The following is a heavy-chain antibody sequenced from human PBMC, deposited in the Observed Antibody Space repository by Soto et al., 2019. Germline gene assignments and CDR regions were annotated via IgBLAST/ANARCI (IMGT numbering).Heavy chain of an antibody. V-gene: IGHV4-30-4*01. D-gene: IGHD3-10*01. CDR3: AGQPTAGSYYDLGSYYYYYAMDV. CDR2: IYYSGST. J-gene: IGHJ6*02. Sequence: SETLSLTCTVSGDYISSGDYYWSWIRQPPGKGLEWIGYIYYSGSTNYNPSLKSRVTISLDTSKNQFSLKLSSVTAADTAVYYCAGQPTAGSYYDLGSYYYYYAMDVWGQGTTVTVSS. CDR1: GDYISSGDYY.